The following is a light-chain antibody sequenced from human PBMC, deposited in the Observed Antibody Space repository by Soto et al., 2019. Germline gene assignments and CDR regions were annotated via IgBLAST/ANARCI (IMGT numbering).Light chain of an antibody. CDR2: RNN. Sequence: QSVLTQPPSASGTPGQRVTISCSGSSSSIGSNYVYWYQQLPGTAPKLLIYRNNQRPSGVPDRFSGSKSGTSASLDISGLRSEDEADYYCAAWDDSLSGVVFGGGTKLTVL. V-gene: IGLV1-47*01. CDR1: SSSIGSNY. CDR3: AAWDDSLSGVV. J-gene: IGLJ2*01.